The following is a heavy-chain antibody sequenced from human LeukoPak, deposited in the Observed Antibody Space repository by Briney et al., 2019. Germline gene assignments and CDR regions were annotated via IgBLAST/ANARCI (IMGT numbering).Heavy chain of an antibody. J-gene: IGHJ4*02. V-gene: IGHV4-59*01. CDR1: GGSISSYY. D-gene: IGHD5-12*01. CDR2: IYYSGST. CDR3: ARAGSVGSSGYGLDY. Sequence: PSETLSLTCTVSGGSISSYYWSWIRQPPGKGLEYIGYIYYSGSTNYNPPLKSRVTISVDTSKNQFSLKLSSVTAADTAIYYCARAGSVGSSGYGLDYWGQGALVTVSS.